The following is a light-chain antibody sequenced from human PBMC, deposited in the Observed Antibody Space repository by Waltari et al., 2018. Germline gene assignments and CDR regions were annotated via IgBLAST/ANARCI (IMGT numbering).Light chain of an antibody. J-gene: IGLJ2*01. CDR3: QTWDTGIVL. CDR1: SGHSNYA. CDR2: LNGDGSH. Sequence: QLEVTQSPSASASLGASVKVTCTLSSGHSNYAIAWHQQQQGKAPRYLMRLNGDGSHIKVDGIPVRFSVSSSGAERYLTISNRQSEDEADYYCQTWDTGIVLFGGGTRLTVL. V-gene: IGLV4-69*01.